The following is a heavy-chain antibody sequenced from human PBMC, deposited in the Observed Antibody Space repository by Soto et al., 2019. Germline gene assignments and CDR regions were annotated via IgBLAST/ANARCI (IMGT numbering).Heavy chain of an antibody. Sequence: QVQLQQWGAGLLKPSETLSLNCAVNGGSLSGYYWSWIRQPPGKGLEWIGEIKDGGRTNYSPSLKSRATISSATAINPLSLRLYSVAAADAGVYFRGRGPAGGVATHWEQGTLVTVFS. CDR2: IKDGGRT. CDR1: GGSLSGYY. CDR3: GRGPAGGVATH. V-gene: IGHV4-34*01. D-gene: IGHD5-12*01. J-gene: IGHJ4*02.